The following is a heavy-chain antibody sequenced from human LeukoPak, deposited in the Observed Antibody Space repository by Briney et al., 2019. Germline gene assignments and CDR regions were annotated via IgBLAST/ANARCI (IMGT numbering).Heavy chain of an antibody. CDR1: GFTFDDYA. J-gene: IGHJ4*02. CDR3: AKDKTYYYDSSGYYED. CDR2: ISWNRGSI. D-gene: IGHD3-22*01. V-gene: IGHV3-9*01. Sequence: GRSLRLSCAASGFTFDDYAMHWVRHAPGKGLEWVSGISWNRGSIGYADSVKGRFTISRDNAKNSLYLQMNSLRAEDTALYYCAKDKTYYYDSSGYYEDWGQGTLVTVSS.